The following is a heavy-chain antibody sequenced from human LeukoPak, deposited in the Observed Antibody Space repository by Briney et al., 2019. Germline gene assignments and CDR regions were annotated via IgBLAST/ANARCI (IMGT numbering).Heavy chain of an antibody. CDR2: ISSSSSYI. CDR1: GFTFSSYS. J-gene: IGHJ4*02. V-gene: IGHV3-21*01. Sequence: GGSLRLSCAASGFTFSSYSMNWVRQAPGKGLEWVSSISSSSSYIYYADSVKGRFTISRDNAKNSLYLQMNSLRAEDTAVYYCAREAGSGSYYDYRGQGTLVTVSS. D-gene: IGHD3-10*01. CDR3: AREAGSGSYYDY.